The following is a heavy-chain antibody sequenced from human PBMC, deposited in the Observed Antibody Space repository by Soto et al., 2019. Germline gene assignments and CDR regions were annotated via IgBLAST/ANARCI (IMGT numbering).Heavy chain of an antibody. CDR2: IIPIFGTA. CDR3: ASREVLGDNDILTGRWFDP. V-gene: IGHV1-69*12. D-gene: IGHD3-9*01. CDR1: GGTFSSYA. J-gene: IGHJ5*02. Sequence: QVQLVQSGAEVKKPGSSVKVSCKASGGTFSSYAISWVRQAPGQGREWMGGIIPIFGTANYAQKFQGRVTITADESTSTAYMELSRLRSEATAVYYCASREVLGDNDILTGRWFDPWGQGTLVTVSS.